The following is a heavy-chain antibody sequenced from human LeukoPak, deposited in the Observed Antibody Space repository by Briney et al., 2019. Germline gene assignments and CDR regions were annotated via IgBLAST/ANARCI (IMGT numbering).Heavy chain of an antibody. V-gene: IGHV3-7*01. D-gene: IGHD3-3*01. CDR1: GFTFSSYW. CDR3: ANGRGGYDFWSGYYFDP. CDR2: IKQDGIER. Sequence: GGSLRLSCAASGFTFSSYWMSWVRQAPGKGLEWVANIKQDGIERYYVDSVKGRFTISRDNAKNSLYLQMNSLRAEDTAVYYCANGRGGYDFWSGYYFDPWGQGTLVTVSS. J-gene: IGHJ5*02.